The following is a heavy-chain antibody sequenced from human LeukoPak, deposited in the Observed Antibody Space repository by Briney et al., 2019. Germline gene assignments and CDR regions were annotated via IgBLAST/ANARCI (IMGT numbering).Heavy chain of an antibody. Sequence: SETLSLTCTVSGGSISSFYWSWIRQPPGKGLEWIGYIYYSGNTNYNPSLKSRVTISIDTSKNQFSLKLSSVTAADTAVYYCARDLGVTYVDYWGQGTLVTVSS. CDR2: IYYSGNT. J-gene: IGHJ4*02. V-gene: IGHV4-59*01. CDR1: GGSISSFY. D-gene: IGHD2-21*02. CDR3: ARDLGVTYVDY.